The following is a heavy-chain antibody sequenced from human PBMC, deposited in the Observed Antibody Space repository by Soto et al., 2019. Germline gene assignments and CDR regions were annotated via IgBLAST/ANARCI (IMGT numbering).Heavy chain of an antibody. D-gene: IGHD3-22*01. Sequence: KPSETLSLTCTVSGDSITRSNFYWGWIRQPPGKGLEWLGSIFYSGSTFYNPPLKSRVTFSVDTSKNHFSLKLSSVTAADTAVYYCARHKTTMLTVVSAFDPWGQGTRVTVSS. J-gene: IGHJ5*02. CDR3: ARHKTTMLTVVSAFDP. CDR1: GDSITRSNFY. CDR2: IFYSGST. V-gene: IGHV4-39*02.